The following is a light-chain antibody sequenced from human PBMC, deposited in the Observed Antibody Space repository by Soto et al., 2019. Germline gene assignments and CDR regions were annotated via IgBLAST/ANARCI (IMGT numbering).Light chain of an antibody. CDR2: EVS. Sequence: QSALTQPASVSGSPGQSITIPCTGASSDVGSYNLVSWYQQHPGKAPKLIIYEVSRRPSGISNRFSGSKSGNTASLTISGLQAEDEADYYCCSYAGSPTFVIFGGWTKLTVL. V-gene: IGLV2-23*02. CDR1: SSDVGSYNL. J-gene: IGLJ2*01. CDR3: CSYAGSPTFVI.